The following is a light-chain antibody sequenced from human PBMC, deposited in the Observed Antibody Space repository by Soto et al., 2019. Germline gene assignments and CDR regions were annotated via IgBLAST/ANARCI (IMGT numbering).Light chain of an antibody. V-gene: IGKV1-5*03. CDR2: KAS. J-gene: IGKJ1*01. CDR3: QQYNSYPWT. CDR1: QSISSW. Sequence: DIQMTQSPSTLSASVGDRVTITCRASQSISSWLAWYQQKPGRAPKVLIYKASNLESGVPSRFSGGGSETEFTLTISSLQPDDFATYYCQQYNSYPWTFGQGTKVEIK.